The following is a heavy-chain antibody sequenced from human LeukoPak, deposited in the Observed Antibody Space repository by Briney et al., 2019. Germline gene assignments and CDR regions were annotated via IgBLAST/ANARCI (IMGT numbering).Heavy chain of an antibody. CDR3: ARGGGSRDNDAFDI. CDR1: GGSFSGYY. D-gene: IGHD1-26*01. V-gene: IGHV4-34*01. Sequence: SETLSLTCAVYGGSFSGYYWSWIRQPPGKGLEWIGEINHSGSTNYNPSLKSRVTISVDTSKNQFSPKLSSVTAADTAVYYCARGGGSRDNDAFDIWGQGTMVTVSS. J-gene: IGHJ3*02. CDR2: INHSGST.